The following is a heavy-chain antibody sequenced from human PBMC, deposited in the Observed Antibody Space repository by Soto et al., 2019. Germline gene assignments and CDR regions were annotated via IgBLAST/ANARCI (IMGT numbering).Heavy chain of an antibody. CDR2: ISANGQGI. J-gene: IGHJ4*02. D-gene: IGHD1-7*01. V-gene: IGHV3-23*01. CDR3: AKDRNYPRDQFHY. CDR1: GFTFSTYA. Sequence: PGGSLRLSCAASGFTFSTYALSWVRQAPGKGLEWVSAISANGQGIYYADSVRDRFTISRDNSKNTIFLHMDSLRAEDTAVYYCAKDRNYPRDQFHYWGQGTLVTVSS.